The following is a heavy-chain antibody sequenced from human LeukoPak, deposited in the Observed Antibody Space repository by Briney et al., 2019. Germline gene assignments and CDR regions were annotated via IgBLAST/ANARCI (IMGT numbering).Heavy chain of an antibody. J-gene: IGHJ4*02. Sequence: ASVKVSCKASGYTFTSYGISWVRQAPGQGLEWMGWISAYNGNTNYAQKLQGRVTMTTDTSTSTAYMELRSLRSDDTAVYYCARVPKYFCGDCYPLDYWGQGTLVTVSS. CDR1: GYTFTSYG. V-gene: IGHV1-18*01. D-gene: IGHD2-21*02. CDR2: ISAYNGNT. CDR3: ARVPKYFCGDCYPLDY.